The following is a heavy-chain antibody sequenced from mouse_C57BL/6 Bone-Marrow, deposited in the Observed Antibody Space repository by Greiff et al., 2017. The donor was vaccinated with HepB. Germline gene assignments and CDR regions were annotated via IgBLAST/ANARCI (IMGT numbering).Heavy chain of an antibody. D-gene: IGHD1-1*01. CDR1: GYTFTSYD. CDR2: IYPRDGST. Sequence: VQLQQSGPELVKPGASVKLSCKASGYTFTSYDINWVKQRPGQGLEWIGWIYPRDGSTKYNEKFKGKATLTVDTSSSTAYMELHSLTSEDSAVYFCASIGYYYGSSHWYFDVWGTGTTVTVSS. J-gene: IGHJ1*03. CDR3: ASIGYYYGSSHWYFDV. V-gene: IGHV1-85*01.